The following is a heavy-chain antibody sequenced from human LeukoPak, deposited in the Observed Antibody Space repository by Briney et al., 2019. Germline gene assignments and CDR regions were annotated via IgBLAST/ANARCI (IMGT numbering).Heavy chain of an antibody. Sequence: ASVKVSCKASGYTFTTYYIHWVRQAPGQGLEWLGIINPSGGSTTYAQKFQGRVTMTTDTSTSTVYMELTSLRSDDTAVYYCARSSAYYNEADIWGQGTMVTVSS. D-gene: IGHD3-9*01. J-gene: IGHJ3*02. CDR3: ARSSAYYNEADI. V-gene: IGHV1-46*01. CDR2: INPSGGST. CDR1: GYTFTTYY.